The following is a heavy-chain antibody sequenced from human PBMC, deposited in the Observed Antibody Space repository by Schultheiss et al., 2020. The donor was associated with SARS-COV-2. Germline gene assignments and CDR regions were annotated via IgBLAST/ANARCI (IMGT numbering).Heavy chain of an antibody. Sequence: GSLRLSCTVSGGSISSYYWSWIRQPPGKGLEWIGYIYYSGSTYYNPSLKSRVTMSVDTSKNQLSLKLSSVTAADTAVYYCASGYHNWFDSWGQGTLVTV. J-gene: IGHJ5*01. V-gene: IGHV4-59*01. CDR3: ASGYHNWFDS. CDR1: GGSISSYY. D-gene: IGHD3-22*01. CDR2: IYYSGST.